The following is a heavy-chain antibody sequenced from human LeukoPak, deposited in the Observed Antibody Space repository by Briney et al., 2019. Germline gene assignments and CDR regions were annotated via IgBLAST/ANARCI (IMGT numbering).Heavy chain of an antibody. Sequence: SETLSLTCTVSGGSISSYYWSWIRQPPGKGLEWIGYIYYSGSTNYNPSLKSRVTISVDTSKNQFSLELSSVTAADTAVYYCARTTVGAHYYYYYMDVWGKGTTVTVSS. CDR3: ARTTVGAHYYYYYMDV. CDR1: GGSISSYY. J-gene: IGHJ6*03. D-gene: IGHD1-26*01. V-gene: IGHV4-59*01. CDR2: IYYSGST.